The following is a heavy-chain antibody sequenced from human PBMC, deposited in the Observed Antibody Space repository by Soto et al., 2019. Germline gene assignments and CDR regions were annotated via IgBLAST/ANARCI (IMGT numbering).Heavy chain of an antibody. V-gene: IGHV1-69*13. J-gene: IGHJ6*02. D-gene: IGHD3-3*01. CDR2: IIPIFGTA. Sequence: SVKVSCKASGGAFSSYAISWVRQAPGQGLEWMGGIIPIFGTANYAQKFQGRVTITADESTSTAYMELSSLRSEDTAVYYCARGGRFGVVIVDGMDVWGQGTTVTVSS. CDR1: GGAFSSYA. CDR3: ARGGRFGVVIVDGMDV.